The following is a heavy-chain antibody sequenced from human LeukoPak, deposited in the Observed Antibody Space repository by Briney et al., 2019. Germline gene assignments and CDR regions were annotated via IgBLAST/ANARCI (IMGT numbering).Heavy chain of an antibody. D-gene: IGHD2-21*01. CDR1: GFTVSGNF. J-gene: IGHJ6*02. CDR2: MYGGGDT. CDR3: VRDLWTVHDGMDV. V-gene: IGHV3-53*01. Sequence: QPGGSLRLSCAASGFTVSGNFMSWVRQAPGKGLQWVSVMYGGGDTYYADSVKGRFTISRDSSKNTLYLQMNNLRGEDTAVYYCVRDLWTVHDGMDVWGQGTTVTVSS.